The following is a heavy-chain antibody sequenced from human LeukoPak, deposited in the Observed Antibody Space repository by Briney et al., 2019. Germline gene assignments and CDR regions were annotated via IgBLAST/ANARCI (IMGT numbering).Heavy chain of an antibody. V-gene: IGHV4-34*01. CDR3: ARGEMATIEDAFDI. CDR1: GGSFSGYY. Sequence: SETLSLTCAVYGGSFSGYYWSWIRQPPGKGLEWIGEINHSGSTKYNPSLKSRVTISVDTSKNQFSLKLSSVTAADTAVYYCARGEMATIEDAFDIWGQGTMVTVSS. J-gene: IGHJ3*02. CDR2: INHSGST. D-gene: IGHD5-24*01.